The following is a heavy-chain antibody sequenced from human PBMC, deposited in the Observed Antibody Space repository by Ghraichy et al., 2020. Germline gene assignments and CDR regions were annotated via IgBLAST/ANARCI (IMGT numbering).Heavy chain of an antibody. V-gene: IGHV3-48*01. D-gene: IGHD5-12*01. J-gene: IGHJ4*02. CDR3: ARVHRGDFVTTTEFVFPDY. CDR1: GFAFSDYS. CDR2: ISRSSSTT. Sequence: GESLNISCAASGFAFSDYSMNWVRQAPGKGLEWVSYISRSSSTTYYADSVKDRFLISRDNAKKSPYLQMHSLRAEDTAVYYCARVHRGDFVTTTEFVFPDYGGQGTLVTVSS.